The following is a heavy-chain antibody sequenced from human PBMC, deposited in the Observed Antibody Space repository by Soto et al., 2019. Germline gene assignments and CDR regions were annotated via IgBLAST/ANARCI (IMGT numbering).Heavy chain of an antibody. CDR3: ARDSGAKLSSS. Sequence: SVKVSCKASGGTFSSYRFNWVRQARGQGLEWLGGIVPIYRTADYAQKFQGRVTITADESTRTVYMELSSLKLQDTALYYCARDSGAKLSSSWGQGTLVTVSS. D-gene: IGHD6-13*01. V-gene: IGHV1-69*13. CDR2: IVPIYRTA. J-gene: IGHJ4*02. CDR1: GGTFSSYR.